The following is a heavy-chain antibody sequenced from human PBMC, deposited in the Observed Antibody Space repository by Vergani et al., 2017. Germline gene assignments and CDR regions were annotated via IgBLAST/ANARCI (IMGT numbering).Heavy chain of an antibody. CDR2: IYTSGST. V-gene: IGHV4-4*07. J-gene: IGHJ4*02. D-gene: IGHD3-16*02. CDR1: GGPISSYY. CDR3: ARGRITFGGVIVKVFDY. Sequence: QVQLQESGPGLVKPSETLSLTCTVSGGPISSYYWSWIRQPAGKGLEWIGRIYTSGSTNYNPSLKSRVTISVDTSKNQFSLKLSSVTAADTAVYYCARGRITFGGVIVKVFDYWGQGTLVTVSS.